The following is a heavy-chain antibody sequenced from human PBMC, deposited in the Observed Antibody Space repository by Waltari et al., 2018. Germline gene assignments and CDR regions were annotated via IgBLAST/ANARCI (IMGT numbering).Heavy chain of an antibody. CDR1: GGYISTNYN. D-gene: IGHD4-17*01. CDR3: GRIAFGDDGGYFQH. CDR2: MLYSGCT. J-gene: IGHJ1*01. Sequence: QLQLQESGLGLVKPSETLSLTCIVSGGYISTNYNWGWIRQPPGKGLEWMGNMLYSGCTFYNPPLKCRVTIFLDTSKNQFSLRLSSVGAAGTAVYFCGRIAFGDDGGYFQHWGQGTLVTVSS. V-gene: IGHV4-39*01.